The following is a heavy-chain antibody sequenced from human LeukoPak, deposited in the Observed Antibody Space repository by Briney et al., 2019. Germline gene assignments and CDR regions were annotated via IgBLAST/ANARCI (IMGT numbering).Heavy chain of an antibody. D-gene: IGHD5-24*01. CDR2: ISGDGGST. Sequence: GGSLRLSCAASGFTFDDHAMHWVRQAPGKGLEWVSLISGDGGSTYYEDSVKGRFTISRDNSKNSLYLQMNSLRTEDTALYYCAALEHAFDIWGQGTMVTVSS. J-gene: IGHJ3*02. V-gene: IGHV3-43*02. CDR3: AALEHAFDI. CDR1: GFTFDDHA.